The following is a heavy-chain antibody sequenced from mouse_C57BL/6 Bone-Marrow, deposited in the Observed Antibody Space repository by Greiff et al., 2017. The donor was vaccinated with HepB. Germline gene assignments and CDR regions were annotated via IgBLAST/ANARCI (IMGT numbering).Heavy chain of an antibody. CDR3: AIYYWYFDV. J-gene: IGHJ1*03. V-gene: IGHV1-69*01. CDR2: IDPSDSYT. CDR1: GYTFTSYW. Sequence: QVQLQQPGAELVMPGASVKLSCKASGYTFTSYWMHWVKQRPGQGLEWIGEIDPSDSYTNYNQKFKGKSTLTVDKSSSTAYMQLSSLTSEDSAVYYCAIYYWYFDVWGTGTTVTVSS.